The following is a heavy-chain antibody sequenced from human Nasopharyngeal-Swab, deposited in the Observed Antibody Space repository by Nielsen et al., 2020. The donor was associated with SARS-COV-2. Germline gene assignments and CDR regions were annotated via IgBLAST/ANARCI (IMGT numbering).Heavy chain of an antibody. CDR2: IYYSGST. D-gene: IGHD5/OR15-5a*01. J-gene: IGHJ6*02. CDR1: GGSISSYY. CDR3: TSSVYYYYGMDV. Sequence: SETLSLTCTVPGGSISSYYWSWIRQPPGKGLEWIGYIYYSGSTNYNPSLKSRVTISVDTSKNQFSLKLSSVTAADTAVYYCTSSVYYYYGMDVWGQGTTVTVSS. V-gene: IGHV4-59*13.